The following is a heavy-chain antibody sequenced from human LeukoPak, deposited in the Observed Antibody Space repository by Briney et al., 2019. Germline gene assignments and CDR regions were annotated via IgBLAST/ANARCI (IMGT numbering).Heavy chain of an antibody. Sequence: PGGSLRLSCAASGFTFSSYAMSWVRQPPGKGLEWIGEINHSGSTNYNPSLKSRVTISVDTSKNQFSLKLSSVTAADTAVYYCARVVGASPFDYWGQGTLVTVSS. CDR1: GFTFSSYA. J-gene: IGHJ4*02. CDR3: ARVVGASPFDY. CDR2: INHSGST. V-gene: IGHV4-34*01. D-gene: IGHD1-26*01.